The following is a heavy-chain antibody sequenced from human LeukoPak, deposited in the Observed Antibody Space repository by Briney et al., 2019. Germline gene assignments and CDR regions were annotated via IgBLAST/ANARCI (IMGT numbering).Heavy chain of an antibody. V-gene: IGHV1-69*13. Sequence: GASVKVSCKASGGTFSSYAISWVRQPPGQGLEGMGGIIPIFGTANYAQKFQGRVTITADESTSTAYMELSSLRSEDTAVYYCARDREIGGYYSGDAFDIWGQGTMVTVSS. CDR2: IIPIFGTA. CDR3: ARDREIGGYYSGDAFDI. J-gene: IGHJ3*02. D-gene: IGHD3-22*01. CDR1: GGTFSSYA.